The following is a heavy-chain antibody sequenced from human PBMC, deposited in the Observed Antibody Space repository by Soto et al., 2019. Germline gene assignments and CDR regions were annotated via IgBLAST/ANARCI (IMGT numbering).Heavy chain of an antibody. V-gene: IGHV1-3*01. CDR1: GYTFTSYA. D-gene: IGHD6-19*01. CDR2: INAGNGNT. CDR3: ARSRVSGWYKIFDY. Sequence: GASVKVSCKASGYTFTSYAMHWVRQAPGQRLEWMGWINAGNGNTKYSQEFQGRVTITRDTSASTAYMELSSLRSEDTAVYYCARSRVSGWYKIFDYWGQGTLVTVSS. J-gene: IGHJ4*02.